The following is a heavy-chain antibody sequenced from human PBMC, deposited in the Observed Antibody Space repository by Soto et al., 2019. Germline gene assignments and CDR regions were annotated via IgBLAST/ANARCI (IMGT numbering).Heavy chain of an antibody. CDR2: IDNSGST. V-gene: IGHV4-31*03. Sequence: QVQLQESGPGLVKPSQTLSLTCTVSGGSIGCERYHWRWIRQRPGKALEWIGYIDNSGSTDYNPSLKRRVSISSAASKKQFSLRLSSVTAADTAVYYCARTCLYDRGGYYLYYFDYWGQGTLLTVSS. CDR3: ARTCLYDRGGYYLYYFDY. J-gene: IGHJ4*02. D-gene: IGHD3-22*01. CDR1: GGSIGCERYH.